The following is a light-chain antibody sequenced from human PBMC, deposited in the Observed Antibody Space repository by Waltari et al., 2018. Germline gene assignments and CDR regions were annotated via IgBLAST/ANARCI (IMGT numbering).Light chain of an antibody. V-gene: IGKV3-20*01. CDR1: QTVRTTY. Sequence: IAFTQSPGTLSLSPGERATLSCRASQTVRTTYLAWYQQKPGQAPTLLIYGASSRATGIPDRFSGSGSGTDFSLTISSLEPEDFAVYYCQQYDISPLTFGGGTKVEIK. CDR3: QQYDISPLT. CDR2: GAS. J-gene: IGKJ4*01.